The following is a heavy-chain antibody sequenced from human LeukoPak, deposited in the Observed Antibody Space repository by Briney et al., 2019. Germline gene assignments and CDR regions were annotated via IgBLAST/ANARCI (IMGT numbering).Heavy chain of an antibody. CDR3: ARDHYDSSGYYYVDPNWFDP. D-gene: IGHD3-22*01. V-gene: IGHV1-69*05. CDR2: IIPIFVTA. CDR1: GGTFSSYA. Sequence: SVKVSCKASGGTFSSYAISWVRQAPGQGLEWMGGIIPIFVTANYAQKFQGRVTITTDESTSTAYMELSSLRSEDTAVYYCARDHYDSSGYYYVDPNWFDPWGPGTLVTVSS. J-gene: IGHJ5*02.